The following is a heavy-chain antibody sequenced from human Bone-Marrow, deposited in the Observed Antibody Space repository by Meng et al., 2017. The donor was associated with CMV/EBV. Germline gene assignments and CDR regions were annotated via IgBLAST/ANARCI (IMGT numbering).Heavy chain of an antibody. CDR2: IIPILGIA. V-gene: IGHV1-69*02. CDR3: ARVKASGSSLGAIDF. Sequence: QVQLVQSGAEVKKPGSSVKVSCKASGGTFSSYTISWVRQAPGQGLEWMGRIIPILGIANYAQKFQGRVTITADKSTSTAYMELSSLRSEDTAVYSCARVKASGSSLGAIDFWGQGTMVTVSS. J-gene: IGHJ3*01. D-gene: IGHD1-26*01. CDR1: GGTFSSYT.